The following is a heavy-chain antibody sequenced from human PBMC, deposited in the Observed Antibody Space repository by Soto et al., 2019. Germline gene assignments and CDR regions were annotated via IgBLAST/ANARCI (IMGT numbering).Heavy chain of an antibody. CDR2: IYYSGST. CDR1: GGSVSSGSYY. Sequence: LSLTCTVSGGSVSSGSYYWSWIRQPPGKGLEWIGYIYYSGSTNYNPSLKSRVTISVDTSKNQFSLKLSSVTAADTAVYYCARDRYYGSGSYTGYYYGMDVWGQGTTVTVSS. V-gene: IGHV4-61*01. CDR3: ARDRYYGSGSYTGYYYGMDV. J-gene: IGHJ6*02. D-gene: IGHD3-10*01.